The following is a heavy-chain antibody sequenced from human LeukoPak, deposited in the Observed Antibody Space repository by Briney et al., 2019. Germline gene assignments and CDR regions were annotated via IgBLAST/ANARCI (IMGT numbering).Heavy chain of an antibody. V-gene: IGHV3-73*01. CDR2: IRTKANNYAT. CDR1: GFMFSGSP. Sequence: TGGSLRLSCAASGFMFSGSPMHWVRQASGKGLEWVGHIRTKANNYATIYAASVKGRFTISRDDSKNTAYLQMNSLKTEETAVYYCARPSQYGSGTDYYFDSWGQGTLVTVSS. CDR3: ARPSQYGSGTDYYFDS. J-gene: IGHJ4*02. D-gene: IGHD3-10*01.